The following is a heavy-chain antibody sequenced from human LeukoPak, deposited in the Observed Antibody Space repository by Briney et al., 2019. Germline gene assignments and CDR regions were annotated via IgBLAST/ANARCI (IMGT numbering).Heavy chain of an antibody. CDR2: IRYDGSIK. Sequence: PGGSLRLSCAAAGFTFSSFGMHWVRQAPGKGLEWVAFIRYDGSIKYYADSMKGRLTISRDNAKNTLYLQMNSLRAEDTAVYYCAKGTYYYDSSAYNDYWGQGTLVTVSS. CDR1: GFTFSSFG. CDR3: AKGTYYYDSSAYNDY. J-gene: IGHJ4*02. V-gene: IGHV3-30*02. D-gene: IGHD3-22*01.